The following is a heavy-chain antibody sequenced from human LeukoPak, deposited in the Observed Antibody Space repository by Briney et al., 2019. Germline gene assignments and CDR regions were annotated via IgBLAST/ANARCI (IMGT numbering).Heavy chain of an antibody. D-gene: IGHD5-24*01. V-gene: IGHV3-23*01. CDR3: AKDDAWLQYGN. Sequence: GGSLRLSCAASGFTFSSHGMNWVRQAPGKGLEWVPGISPNGVITYYADSVKGRFTISRDNSKGTVYLQMNSLRPEDTAVYYCAKDDAWLQYGNWGRGTLVTVSS. CDR2: ISPNGVIT. CDR1: GFTFSSHG. J-gene: IGHJ4*02.